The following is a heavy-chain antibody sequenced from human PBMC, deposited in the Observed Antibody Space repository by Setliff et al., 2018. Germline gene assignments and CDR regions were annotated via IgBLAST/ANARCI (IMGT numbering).Heavy chain of an antibody. J-gene: IGHJ4*01. CDR2: IRYDGSYE. D-gene: IGHD5-18*01. V-gene: IGHV3-30*02. CDR1: GFVFGTYG. Sequence: PGESLKISCAASGFVFGTYGMHWVRQAPGKGLEWVGFIRYDGSYEYYADSVQGRFTISRDNSKNTLFLHMNNLRPEDTALYYCVKASLAYSFGYYFDSWGQGALVTVSS. CDR3: VKASLAYSFGYYFDS.